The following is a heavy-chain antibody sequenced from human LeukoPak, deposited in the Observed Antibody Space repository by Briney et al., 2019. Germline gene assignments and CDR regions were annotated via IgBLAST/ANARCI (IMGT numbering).Heavy chain of an antibody. V-gene: IGHV3-74*01. J-gene: IGHJ4*02. Sequence: GGSLRLSCAASGFTFSSYWMHWVRHAPGKGLVWVSRINSDGSRTSYADSVKGRFTISRDNAKNTLYLQMSSLRAEDTAVYYCASFADDFDYWGQGTLVTVSS. CDR3: ASFADDFDY. CDR1: GFTFSSYW. CDR2: INSDGSRT.